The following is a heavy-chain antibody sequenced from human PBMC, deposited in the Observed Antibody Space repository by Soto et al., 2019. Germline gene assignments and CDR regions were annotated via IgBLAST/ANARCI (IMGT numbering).Heavy chain of an antibody. CDR3: ARASSSWPFDY. CDR2: IFFSGNT. CDR1: GGSILNGGHY. V-gene: IGHV4-30-4*08. Sequence: SETLSLTCTVSGGSILNGGHYWTWIRQHPGKGLEWIGRIFFSGNTHYNPALKSRLTFSLDTSKNQFSLKLSSVTAADTAVYYCARASSSWPFDYWGQGALVTVSS. J-gene: IGHJ4*02. D-gene: IGHD6-13*01.